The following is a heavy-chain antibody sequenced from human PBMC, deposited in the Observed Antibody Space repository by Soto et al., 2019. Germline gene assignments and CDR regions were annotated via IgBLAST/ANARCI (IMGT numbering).Heavy chain of an antibody. Sequence: QEELVQSGAEVKKPGSSVNVSCKASEGTFSSYSITWVRQAPGQRLEWMGEIIPLLGTANYAQKFQGRVTITGDKSTSTAYLELSSLTSEDTAVYYCATSEGRDGYSFDYWGPGTLVTVS. V-gene: IGHV1-69*06. CDR1: EGTFSSYS. CDR3: ATSEGRDGYSFDY. D-gene: IGHD5-12*01. J-gene: IGHJ4*02. CDR2: IIPLLGTA.